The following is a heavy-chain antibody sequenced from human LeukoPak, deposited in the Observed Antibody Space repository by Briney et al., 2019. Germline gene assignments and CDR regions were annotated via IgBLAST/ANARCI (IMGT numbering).Heavy chain of an antibody. CDR1: GYTFTGYY. J-gene: IGHJ4*02. CDR3: ATEDKYCSGGNCGKF. CDR2: IVPDTGGV. Sequence: GASVKVSCKASGYTFTGYYVHWVRQAPGQGLEWMGYIVPDTGGVDYDQRFQGRVTMTRDKSISTVYMELSSLKSDDTAVYYCATEDKYCSGGNCGKFWGQGTLVTVSS. D-gene: IGHD2-15*01. V-gene: IGHV1-2*02.